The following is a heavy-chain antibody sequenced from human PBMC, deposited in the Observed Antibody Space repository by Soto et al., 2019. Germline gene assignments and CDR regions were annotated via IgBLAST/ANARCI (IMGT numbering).Heavy chain of an antibody. D-gene: IGHD3-9*01. CDR2: IYYIGST. CDR3: ARLGILTGYHRWFEP. V-gene: IGHV4-39*01. CDR1: GGSISSSNYY. Sequence: PSETLSLTCTVSGGSISSSNYYWGWIRQPPGKGLEWIGSIYYIGSTYSNPSLKSRVTISVDTSKNQFSLKLSSVTAADTAVYYCARLGILTGYHRWFEPWGQGTLVTVSS. J-gene: IGHJ5*02.